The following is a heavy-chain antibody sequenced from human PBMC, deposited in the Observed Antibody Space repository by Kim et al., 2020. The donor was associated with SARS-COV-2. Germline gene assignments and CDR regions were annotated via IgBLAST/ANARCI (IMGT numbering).Heavy chain of an antibody. V-gene: IGHV4-39*01. CDR3: ARTLSDYDFWSGYPRGDWFDP. D-gene: IGHD3-3*01. CDR1: GGSISSSSYY. Sequence: SETLSLTCTVSGGSISSSSYYWGWIRQPPGKGLEWIGSIYYSGSTYYNPSLKSRVTISVDTSKNQFSLKLSSVTAADTAVYYCARTLSDYDFWSGYPRGDWFDPWGQGTLVTVSS. J-gene: IGHJ5*02. CDR2: IYYSGST.